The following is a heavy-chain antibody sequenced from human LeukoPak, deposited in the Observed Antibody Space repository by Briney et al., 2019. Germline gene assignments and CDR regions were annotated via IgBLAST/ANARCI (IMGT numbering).Heavy chain of an antibody. CDR2: IKQDGSEK. CDR3: AGRLLLPGLNWGVDY. J-gene: IGHJ4*02. CDR1: GFTFSSYW. D-gene: IGHD7-27*01. Sequence: GGSLRLSCAASGFTFSSYWMSWVRQAPGKGLEWVANIKQDGSEKYYVASVKGRFTISRDNAKNSLYLQMNSLRAEDTAVYYCAGRLLLPGLNWGVDYWGQGTLVTVS. V-gene: IGHV3-7*01.